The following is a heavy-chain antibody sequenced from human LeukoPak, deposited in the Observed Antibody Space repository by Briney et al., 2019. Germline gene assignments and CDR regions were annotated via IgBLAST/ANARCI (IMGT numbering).Heavy chain of an antibody. Sequence: PSETLSLTCTVSGDSISSYYWSWIRQPPGKGLEWIGYIYYSGSTNYNPSLKSRVTISVDTSKNQFSLKPSSVTAADTAVYYCARLSRTVGRDAFDIWGQGTMVTVSS. CDR3: ARLSRTVGRDAFDI. D-gene: IGHD4-23*01. CDR2: IYYSGST. CDR1: GDSISSYY. J-gene: IGHJ3*02. V-gene: IGHV4-59*01.